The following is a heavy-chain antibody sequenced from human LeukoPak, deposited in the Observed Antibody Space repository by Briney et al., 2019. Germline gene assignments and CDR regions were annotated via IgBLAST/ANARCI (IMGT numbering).Heavy chain of an antibody. J-gene: IGHJ4*02. CDR3: ARLTTMVTTFVY. V-gene: IGHV3-7*01. CDR2: INTAGSDK. Sequence: GGSLRLSCAASGFTIVSYWMSWVRQAPGKGLEWVASINTAGSDKFYVDSVKGRFTISRDNAENSFYLQMNSLRGEDTAVYYCARLTTMVTTFVYWGQGALVTVSS. CDR1: GFTIVSYW. D-gene: IGHD5-18*01.